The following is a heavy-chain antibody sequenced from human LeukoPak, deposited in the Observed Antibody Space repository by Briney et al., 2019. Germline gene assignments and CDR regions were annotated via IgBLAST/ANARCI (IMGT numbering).Heavy chain of an antibody. J-gene: IGHJ6*02. CDR1: GYTFTSYG. D-gene: IGHD3-3*01. CDR3: ARSPRYTIFGVVIISDYYYYYGMDV. V-gene: IGHV1-69*13. CDR2: IIPIFGTA. Sequence: SVKVSCKASGYTFTSYGISWVRQAPGQGLEWMGGIIPIFGTANYAQKFQGRVTITADESTSTAYMELSSLRSEDTAVYYCARSPRYTIFGVVIISDYYYYYGMDVWGQGTTVTVSS.